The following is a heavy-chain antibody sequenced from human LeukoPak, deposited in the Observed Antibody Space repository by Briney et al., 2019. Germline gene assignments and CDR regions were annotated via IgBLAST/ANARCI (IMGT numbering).Heavy chain of an antibody. Sequence: ASVKVSCKASGYTFTSYGISWVRQAPGQGLEWMGWISAYNGNTNYAQKLQGRVTMTTDTSTGTAYMELRSLRSDDTAVYYCARSYGDITMIEPDIWGQGTMVTVSS. CDR2: ISAYNGNT. CDR1: GYTFTSYG. D-gene: IGHD3-22*01. J-gene: IGHJ3*02. V-gene: IGHV1-18*01. CDR3: ARSYGDITMIEPDI.